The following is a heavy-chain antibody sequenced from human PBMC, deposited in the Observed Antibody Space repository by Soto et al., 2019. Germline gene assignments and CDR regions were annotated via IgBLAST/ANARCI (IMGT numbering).Heavy chain of an antibody. CDR2: ISSSSSTI. J-gene: IGHJ3*02. CDR3: AKIPCGFSSSLEAAFDI. Sequence: GGSLRLSCAASGFTFSSYSMNWVRQAPGKGLEWVSYISSSSSTIYYADSVKGRFTISRDNSKNTLYLQMNSLRAEDTAVYYCAKIPCGFSSSLEAAFDIWGQGTMVPVSS. D-gene: IGHD6-13*01. V-gene: IGHV3-48*01. CDR1: GFTFSSYS.